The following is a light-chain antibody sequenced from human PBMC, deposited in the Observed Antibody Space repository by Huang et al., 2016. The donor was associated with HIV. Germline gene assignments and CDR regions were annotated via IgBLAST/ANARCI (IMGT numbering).Light chain of an antibody. CDR1: QSVSSN. CDR2: GAS. V-gene: IGKV3-15*01. CDR3: QQYNNWPWT. Sequence: EKVMTQSPATLSVSPGERATLSCRASQSVSSNLAWYQQKHGQAPRLLMYGASTRATGIPARFSGSGSGTEFTLTISSLQSEDFAVYYCQQYNNWPWTFGQGTKVEIK. J-gene: IGKJ1*01.